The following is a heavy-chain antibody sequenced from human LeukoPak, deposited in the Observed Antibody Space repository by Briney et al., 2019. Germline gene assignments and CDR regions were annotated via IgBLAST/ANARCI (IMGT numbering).Heavy chain of an antibody. V-gene: IGHV3-23*01. CDR1: GFTFSGSA. D-gene: IGHD1-26*01. J-gene: IGHJ4*02. CDR3: ASGSYYFID. Sequence: QAGGSLRLSCVASGFTFSGSAMSWVRQAPGKGLEWVSVISANGGSTYYADSVKGRFTISRDNSKNTLYLQMNSVRAEDTAVYYCASGSYYFIDWGQGTLVTVSS. CDR2: ISANGGST.